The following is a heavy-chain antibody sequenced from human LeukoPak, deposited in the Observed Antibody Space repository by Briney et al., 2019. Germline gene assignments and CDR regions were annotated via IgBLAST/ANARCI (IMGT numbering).Heavy chain of an antibody. V-gene: IGHV3-15*01. CDR1: GFTFSNAW. Sequence: GGSLRLSCAASGFTFSNAWMSWVRQAPGKGLEWVGRIKSKTDGGTTDYAAPVKGRFTISRDDSKNTLYLQMNSLKTEDTAVYYCTIVTPDYYDYVWGSYCDWGQGTMVTVSS. CDR3: TIVTPDYYDYVWGSYCD. CDR2: IKSKTDGGTT. J-gene: IGHJ3*01. D-gene: IGHD3-16*01.